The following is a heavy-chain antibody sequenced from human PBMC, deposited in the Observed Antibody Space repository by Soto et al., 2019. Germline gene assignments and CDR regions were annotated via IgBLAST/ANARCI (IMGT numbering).Heavy chain of an antibody. CDR2: IIPILGIA. J-gene: IGHJ6*03. D-gene: IGHD2-15*01. CDR1: GGTFSSYT. Sequence: SVKASCKASGGTFSSYTISWVRQAHEQGLEWMGRIIPILGIANYAQKFQGRVTITADKSTSTAYMELSSLRSEDTAVYYCARDQGEVVAATPYYYYYMDVWGKGTTVTVSS. CDR3: ARDQGEVVAATPYYYYYMDV. V-gene: IGHV1-69*04.